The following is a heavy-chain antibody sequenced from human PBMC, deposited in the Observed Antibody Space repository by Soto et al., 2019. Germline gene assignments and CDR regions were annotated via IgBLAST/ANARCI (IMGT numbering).Heavy chain of an antibody. CDR2: VSHDGRNT. Sequence: VQLVESGGGVVQPGRSLRLSCAASGFTFSDYAMHWVRQAPDKGLEWVAVVSHDGRNTHYADSVKGRFTISRDSYKNTVSLEMTSLRAEDTAVYYCAKGGRQWLVTCDFNYWGQGALVTVSS. V-gene: IGHV3-30*18. D-gene: IGHD6-19*01. CDR1: GFTFSDYA. J-gene: IGHJ4*02. CDR3: AKGGRQWLVTCDFNY.